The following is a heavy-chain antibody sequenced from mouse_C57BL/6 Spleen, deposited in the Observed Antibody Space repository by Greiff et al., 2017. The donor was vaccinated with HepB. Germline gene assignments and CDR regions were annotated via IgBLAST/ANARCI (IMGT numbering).Heavy chain of an antibody. CDR2: IDPSDSYT. V-gene: IGHV1-50*01. J-gene: IGHJ3*01. Sequence: VQLQQSGAELVKPGASVKLSCKASGYTFTSYWMQWVKQRPGQGLEWIGEIDPSDSYTNYNQKFKGKATLTVDTSSSTVYMQLSSLTSEDSAVYYCARKGTGPFAYWGQGTLVTVSA. D-gene: IGHD3-3*01. CDR1: GYTFTSYW. CDR3: ARKGTGPFAY.